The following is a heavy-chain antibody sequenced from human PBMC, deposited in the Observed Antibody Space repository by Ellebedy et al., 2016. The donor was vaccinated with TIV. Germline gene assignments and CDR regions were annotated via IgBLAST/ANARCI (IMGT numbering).Heavy chain of an antibody. CDR3: ARVASSNAYYFDY. CDR1: GYTFTSYY. D-gene: IGHD6-13*01. J-gene: IGHJ4*02. CDR2: INPSGGST. Sequence: ASVTVSCXASGYTFTSYYMHWVRQAPGQGLEWMGIINPSGGSTSYAQKFQGRVTMTRDTSTSTVYMELSSLRSEDTAVYYCARVASSNAYYFDYWGQGTLVTVSS. V-gene: IGHV1-46*01.